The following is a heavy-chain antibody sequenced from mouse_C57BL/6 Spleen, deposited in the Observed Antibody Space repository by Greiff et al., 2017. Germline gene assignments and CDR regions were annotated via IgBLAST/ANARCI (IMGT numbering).Heavy chain of an antibody. V-gene: IGHV1-69*01. D-gene: IGHD3-3*01. Sequence: VQLQQPGAELVMPGASVKLSCKASGYTFTSYWMHWVKQRPGQGLEWIGEIDPSDSYTNYNQKFKGKSTLTVDKSSSTAYMQLRSLTSEDSAVYYCAEGLGTWFAYWGQGTLVTVSA. J-gene: IGHJ3*01. CDR3: AEGLGTWFAY. CDR2: IDPSDSYT. CDR1: GYTFTSYW.